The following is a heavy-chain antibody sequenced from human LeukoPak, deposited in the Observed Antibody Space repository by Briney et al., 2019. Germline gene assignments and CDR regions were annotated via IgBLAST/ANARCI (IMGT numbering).Heavy chain of an antibody. CDR3: ASYYDILTGPDY. V-gene: IGHV4-39*07. CDR2: IYHSGST. D-gene: IGHD3-9*01. J-gene: IGHJ4*02. CDR1: GGSISSSSYY. Sequence: SETLSLTCTVSGGSISSSSYYWGWIRQPPGKGLEWIGSIYHSGSTYYNPSLKSRVTISVDTSKNQFSLKLSSVTAADTAVYYCASYYDILTGPDYWGQGTLVTVSS.